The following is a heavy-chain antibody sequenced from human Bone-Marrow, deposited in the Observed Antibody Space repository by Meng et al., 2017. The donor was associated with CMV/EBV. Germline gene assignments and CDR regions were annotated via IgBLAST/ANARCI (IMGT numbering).Heavy chain of an antibody. CDR3: ARPEFWSDGWFDP. CDR1: GYTFTSYY. CDR2: INPNSGGT. V-gene: IGHV1-2*02. J-gene: IGHJ5*02. Sequence: ASVKVSCKASGYTFTSYYMHWVRQAPGQGLEWMGWINPNSGGTNYAQKFQGRVTMTRDTSISTAYMELSRLRSDDTAVYYCARPEFWSDGWFDPWGQGTLVTVSS. D-gene: IGHD3-3*01.